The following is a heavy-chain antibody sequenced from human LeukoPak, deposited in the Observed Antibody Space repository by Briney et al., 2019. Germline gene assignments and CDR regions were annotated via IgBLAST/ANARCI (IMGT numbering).Heavy chain of an antibody. J-gene: IGHJ6*02. CDR3: AKDLHYYVAIDV. D-gene: IGHD3-10*02. Sequence: GGSLRLSCAASGFDLSGYAMSWVRQAPGKGLEWVSGIGSDGITHHAESVEGRFAISRDNSKSTVYLQMNSLRAEDTALYYCAKDLHYYVAIDVWGQGTTVTVSS. CDR2: IGSDGIT. V-gene: IGHV3-23*01. CDR1: GFDLSGYA.